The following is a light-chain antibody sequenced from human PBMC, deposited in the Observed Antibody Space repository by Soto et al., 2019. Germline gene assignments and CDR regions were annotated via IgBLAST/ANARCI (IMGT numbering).Light chain of an antibody. CDR2: GAS. J-gene: IGKJ1*01. CDR1: QSVSSSY. CDR3: QQYSSSPRT. V-gene: IGKV3-20*01. Sequence: EIVLTQSPGTLSLSPGERATLSCRASQSVSSSYLAWYQQKPGQAPRLLIYGASSRATGIPDRFSGSGSGTDFTLTISRLEPEDFAVYYCQQYSSSPRTFGQGTNVDIK.